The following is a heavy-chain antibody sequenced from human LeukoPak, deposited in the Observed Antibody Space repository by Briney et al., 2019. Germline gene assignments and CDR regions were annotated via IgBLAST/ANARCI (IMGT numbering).Heavy chain of an antibody. CDR2: IYYSGST. CDR1: GGSISSSSYY. CDR3: ARGGRPSYGDYYYYYYGMDV. D-gene: IGHD4-17*01. V-gene: IGHV4-39*07. Sequence: SETLSLTCTVSGGSISSSSYYWGWIRQPPGKGLEWIGSIYYSGSTYYNPSLKSRVTISVDTSKNQFSLKLSSVTAADTAVYYCARGGRPSYGDYYYYYYGMDVWGQGTTVTVSS. J-gene: IGHJ6*02.